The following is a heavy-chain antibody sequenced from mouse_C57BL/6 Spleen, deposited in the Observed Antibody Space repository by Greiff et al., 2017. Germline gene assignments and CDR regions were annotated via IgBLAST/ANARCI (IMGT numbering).Heavy chain of an antibody. Sequence: VKLMESGAELVKPGASVKISCKASGYSFSSYWMNWVKQRPGKGLEWIGQIYPGDGDTNYNGKFKGKAILTADKSSSTAYMQLSSLTSEDSAVYFCATYYDYDGAWFAYWGQGTLVTVSA. CDR2: IYPGDGDT. J-gene: IGHJ3*01. V-gene: IGHV1-80*01. D-gene: IGHD2-4*01. CDR3: ATYYDYDGAWFAY. CDR1: GYSFSSYW.